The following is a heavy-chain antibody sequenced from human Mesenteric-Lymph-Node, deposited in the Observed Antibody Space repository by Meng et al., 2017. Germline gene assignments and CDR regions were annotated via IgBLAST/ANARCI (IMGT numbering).Heavy chain of an antibody. CDR3: ARDGGSGLIHYYYYGMDV. D-gene: IGHD3-10*01. Sequence: GGSLRLSCAASGFTFSSYSMNWVRQAPGKGLEWVSSISRSSSSNYLYYTDSVKGRFTISRDNAKNSLYLQMNSLRAEDTAVYYCARDGGSGLIHYYYYGMDVWGQETTVTVSS. CDR1: GFTFSSYS. V-gene: IGHV3-21*01. CDR2: ISRSSSSNYL. J-gene: IGHJ6*02.